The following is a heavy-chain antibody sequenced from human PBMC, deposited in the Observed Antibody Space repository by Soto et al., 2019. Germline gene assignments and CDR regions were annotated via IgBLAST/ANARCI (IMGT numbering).Heavy chain of an antibody. Sequence: PGGSLRLSCAASGFTFKDYYMAWIRQSPGKGLEWLSYITGNGYTIYYADSVKGRFTISRDNANNSLYLHMSSLRAEDTALYYCARDRGGYYYTMDVWGQGTTVTVSS. V-gene: IGHV3-11*01. CDR2: ITGNGYTI. CDR1: GFTFKDYY. D-gene: IGHD2-15*01. CDR3: ARDRGGYYYTMDV. J-gene: IGHJ6*02.